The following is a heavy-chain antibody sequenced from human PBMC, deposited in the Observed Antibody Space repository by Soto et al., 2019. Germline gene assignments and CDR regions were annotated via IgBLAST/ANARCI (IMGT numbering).Heavy chain of an antibody. Sequence: ASVKVSCKASGYTFTIYGISWVRQAPGQGLEWMGWISAYNGNTNYAQKLQGRVTMTTDTSTNTAYMELRSLGPDDTAMFYCARAPPVYTSGWFWWFDPWGQGSLVTVSS. J-gene: IGHJ5*02. V-gene: IGHV1-18*01. D-gene: IGHD6-19*01. CDR2: ISAYNGNT. CDR3: ARAPPVYTSGWFWWFDP. CDR1: GYTFTIYG.